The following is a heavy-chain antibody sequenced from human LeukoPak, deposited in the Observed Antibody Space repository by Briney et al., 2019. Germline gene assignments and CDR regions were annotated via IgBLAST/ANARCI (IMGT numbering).Heavy chain of an antibody. CDR2: TYYRSKWYN. Sequence: KLSQTLSLTCAISGDSVSSNSAAWNWIRQSPSRGLEWLGRTYYRSKWYNDYAVSVKSRITINPDTSKNQFSLQLNSVTPEDTAVYYCARTGRQQLVRDVYYYYYMDVWGKGTTVTVSS. D-gene: IGHD6-13*01. V-gene: IGHV6-1*01. CDR3: ARTGRQQLVRDVYYYYYMDV. J-gene: IGHJ6*03. CDR1: GDSVSSNSAA.